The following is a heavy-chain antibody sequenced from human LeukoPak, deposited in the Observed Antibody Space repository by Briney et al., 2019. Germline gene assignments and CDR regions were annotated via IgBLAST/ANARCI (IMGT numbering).Heavy chain of an antibody. J-gene: IGHJ5*02. V-gene: IGHV3-9*01. CDR2: ISWNSGNM. D-gene: IGHD2-2*01. Sequence: GGSLRLSCAASGFTFDDYAMHWVRQAPGKGLEWVSGISWNSGNMGYADSVKDRFTISRDNAKNSLYLQMNSLRPEDTALYYCAKARSTSAWFDPWGQGTLVTVSS. CDR3: AKARSTSAWFDP. CDR1: GFTFDDYA.